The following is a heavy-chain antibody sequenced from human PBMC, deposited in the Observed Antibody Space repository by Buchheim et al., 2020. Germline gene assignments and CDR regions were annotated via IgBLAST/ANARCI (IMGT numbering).Heavy chain of an antibody. V-gene: IGHV1-2*04. D-gene: IGHD3-10*01. J-gene: IGHJ6*02. CDR2: INPNSGGT. CDR1: GYTFTGYY. Sequence: QVQLVQSGAEVKKPGASVKVSCKASGYTFTGYYMHWVRQAPGQGLEWMGWINPNSGGTNYAQKFQGWVTMTRNTSISTAYMELSSLRSEDTAVYYCARGSLTMVQGVITPKEDYYYYGMDVWGQGTT. CDR3: ARGSLTMVQGVITPKEDYYYYGMDV.